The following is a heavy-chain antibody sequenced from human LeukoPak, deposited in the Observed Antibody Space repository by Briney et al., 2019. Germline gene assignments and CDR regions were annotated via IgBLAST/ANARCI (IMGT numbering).Heavy chain of an antibody. CDR1: GNSITTYW. CDR3: ARHGPTLYYFDY. V-gene: IGHV5-51*01. J-gene: IGHJ4*02. Sequence: GESLKISCKASGNSITTYWIGWVRQKPGKGLEWMGLIFPGDSDTKYSPSFQGQVTISADKSISTAYLQWSSLKASDTAIYYCARHGPTLYYFDYWGQGTLVTVSS. CDR2: IFPGDSDT.